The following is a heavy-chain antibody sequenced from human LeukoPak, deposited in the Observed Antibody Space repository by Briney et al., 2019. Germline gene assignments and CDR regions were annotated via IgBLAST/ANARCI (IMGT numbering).Heavy chain of an antibody. CDR2: IYSGGST. CDR3: AKGNIAARLIDY. V-gene: IGHV3-66*02. J-gene: IGHJ4*02. D-gene: IGHD6-6*01. Sequence: GGSLRLSCAASGFTFSNAWMSWVRQAPGKGLEWVSVIYSGGSTYYADSVKGRFTISRDNSKNTLYLQMNSLRAEDTAVYYCAKGNIAARLIDYWGQGTLVTVSS. CDR1: GFTFSNAW.